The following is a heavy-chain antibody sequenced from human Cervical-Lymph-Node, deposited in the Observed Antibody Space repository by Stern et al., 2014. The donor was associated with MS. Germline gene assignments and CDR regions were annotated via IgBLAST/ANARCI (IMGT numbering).Heavy chain of an antibody. CDR2: INPSGGST. CDR3: AREPLPHDYGDSYYFDY. CDR1: GYTFTSYY. J-gene: IGHJ4*02. Sequence: QVQLVESGAEVKKPGASVKVSCKASGYTFTSYYMHWVRQAPGQGLEWMGIINPSGGSTSYAQKFQGRVTMTRDTSTSTVYMELSSLRSEDTAVYYCAREPLPHDYGDSYYFDYWGQGTLVTVSS. D-gene: IGHD4-17*01. V-gene: IGHV1-46*01.